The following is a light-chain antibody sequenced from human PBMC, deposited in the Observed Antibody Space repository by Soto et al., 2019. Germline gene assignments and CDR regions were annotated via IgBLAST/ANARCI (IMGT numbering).Light chain of an antibody. CDR3: SSYTSSSSPPVI. V-gene: IGLV2-14*03. J-gene: IGLJ2*01. CDR2: DVS. Sequence: QSALTQPASVSGSPGQSITISCTGTSSNVGGYNSVSWYQQHPGKAPNLMIYDVSNRPSGVSARFSGSKSGNTASLTISGLQAEDEADYYCSSYTSSSSPPVIFGGGTQLTVL. CDR1: SSNVGGYNS.